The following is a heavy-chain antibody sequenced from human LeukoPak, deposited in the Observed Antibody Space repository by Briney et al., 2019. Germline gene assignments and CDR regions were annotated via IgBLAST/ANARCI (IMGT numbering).Heavy chain of an antibody. CDR2: ISGSGSST. D-gene: IGHD6-13*01. J-gene: IGHJ4*02. CDR1: GFTFRSYA. V-gene: IGHV3-23*01. CDR3: AKSFGPVIAAAGTGAD. Sequence: GGSLRLSCAASGFTFRSYAMSRVRQAPGKGLEWVSVISGSGSSTDYADSVKGRFTISRDNSKNTLYLQMSSLRAEDTGVYYCAKSFGPVIAAAGTGADWGQGTLVTVSS.